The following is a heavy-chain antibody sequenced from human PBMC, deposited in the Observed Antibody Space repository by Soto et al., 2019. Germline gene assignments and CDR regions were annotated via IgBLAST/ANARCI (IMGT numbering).Heavy chain of an antibody. D-gene: IGHD6-13*01. CDR2: MNPNSGNT. V-gene: IGHV1-8*01. Sequence: QVQLVQSGAEVKKPGASVKVSCKASGYTFTSYDINWVRQATGQGLEWMGWMNPNSGNTGYAQKFQGRVTMTRNTSISTAYMELSSLRSGDTAVYYCARSRAAAGPFDYWGQGTLVTVSS. J-gene: IGHJ4*02. CDR3: ARSRAAAGPFDY. CDR1: GYTFTSYD.